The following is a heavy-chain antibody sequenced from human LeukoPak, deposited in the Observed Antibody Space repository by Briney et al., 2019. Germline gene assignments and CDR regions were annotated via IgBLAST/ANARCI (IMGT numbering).Heavy chain of an antibody. J-gene: IGHJ3*01. Sequence: GGSLRLSCAASRFTFSNYAMSWVRQAPGKGLEWVSVISNSAGYTYYAASVKGRFTISRDNSKNTLFLQMNSLRAEDTAVYSCAKDGGPNYDNSGYYSDDAFDFWGQGTMVTVSS. CDR1: RFTFSNYA. CDR3: AKDGGPNYDNSGYYSDDAFDF. CDR2: ISNSAGYT. D-gene: IGHD3-22*01. V-gene: IGHV3-23*01.